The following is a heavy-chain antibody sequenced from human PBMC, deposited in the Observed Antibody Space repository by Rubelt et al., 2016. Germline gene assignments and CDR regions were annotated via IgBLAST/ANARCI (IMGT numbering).Heavy chain of an antibody. CDR2: IYYSGST. J-gene: IGHJ5*02. CDR1: GGSISSGGYY. D-gene: IGHD3-22*01. Sequence: QVQLQESGPGLVKPSQTLSLTCTVSGGSISSGGYYWSWIRQHPGKGLEWIGYIYYSGSTYYNPSLKGRVTISVDTSKNQFSLKLSSVTAADTAVYYCARADYYDSSGYHNWFDPWGQGTLVTVSS. CDR3: ARADYYDSSGYHNWFDP. V-gene: IGHV4-31*03.